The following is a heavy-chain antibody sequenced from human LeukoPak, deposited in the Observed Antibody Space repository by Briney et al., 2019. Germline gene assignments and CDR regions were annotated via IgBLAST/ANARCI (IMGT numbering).Heavy chain of an antibody. D-gene: IGHD2-2*01. J-gene: IGHJ4*02. CDR1: GFTFSSYA. Sequence: GGSLRLSCAASGFTFSSYAMHWVRQAPGKGLEWVAVISYDGSNKYYADSVKGRFTISRGNSKNTLYLQMNSLRAEDTAVYYCARDHDIVVVPAAMTPFDYWGQGTLVTVSS. CDR3: ARDHDIVVVPAAMTPFDY. V-gene: IGHV3-30-3*01. CDR2: ISYDGSNK.